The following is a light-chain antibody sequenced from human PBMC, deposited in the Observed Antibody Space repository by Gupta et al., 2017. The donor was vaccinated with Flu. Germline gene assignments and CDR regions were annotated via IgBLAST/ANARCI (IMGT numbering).Light chain of an antibody. CDR3: QSYDSDIRGWV. V-gene: IGLV6-57*01. Sequence: NFLLTQPHSVSESPGKTVVISCTRSSGSVVSNYVQWLQQRPGSSPSTVIYEDDKRPSGVPDRFSGSIDSSSNSASLRISGLKTEDEADYYCQSYDSDIRGWVLGGGTKLTVL. CDR2: EDD. CDR1: SGSVVSNY. J-gene: IGLJ3*02.